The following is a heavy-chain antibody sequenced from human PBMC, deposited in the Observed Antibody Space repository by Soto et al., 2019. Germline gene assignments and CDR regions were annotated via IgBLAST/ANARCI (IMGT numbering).Heavy chain of an antibody. CDR2: IYYSGST. CDR1: GGSISSYY. Sequence: SETLSLTCTVSGGSISSYYWSWIRQPPGKGLEWIGYIYYSGSTNYNPSLKSRVTISVDTSKNRFSLKLSSVTAADTAVYYCARDDSYGNRFDYWGQGTLVTVSS. J-gene: IGHJ4*02. V-gene: IGHV4-59*01. D-gene: IGHD4-17*01. CDR3: ARDDSYGNRFDY.